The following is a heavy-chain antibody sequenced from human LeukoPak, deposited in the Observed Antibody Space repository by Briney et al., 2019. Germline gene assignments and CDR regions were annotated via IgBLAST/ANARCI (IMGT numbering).Heavy chain of an antibody. D-gene: IGHD3-16*01. CDR2: INPNSGGT. V-gene: IGHV1-2*02. CDR1: GYTFTGYY. J-gene: IGHJ6*03. Sequence: ASVKVSCKGSGYTFTGYYMHWVRQAPGQGLEWMGWINPNSGGTNYAQKFQGRVTMTRDTSISTAYMELGRLRSDDTAVYYCARGSASRGYYYYYYMDVWGKGTTVTVSS. CDR3: ARGSASRGYYYYYYMDV.